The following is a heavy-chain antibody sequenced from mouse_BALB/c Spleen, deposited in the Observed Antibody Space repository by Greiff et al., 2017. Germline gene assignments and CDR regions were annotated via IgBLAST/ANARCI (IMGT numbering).Heavy chain of an antibody. V-gene: IGHV5-12-1*01. J-gene: IGHJ3*01. CDR3: ARPPYGNYGWFAY. D-gene: IGHD2-1*01. Sequence: EVQVVESGGGLVKPGGSLKLSCAASGFAFSSYDMSWVRQTPEKRLEWVAYISSGGGSTYYPDTVKGRFTISRDNAKNTLYLQMSSLKSEDTAMYYCARPPYGNYGWFAYWGQGTLVTVSA. CDR1: GFAFSSYD. CDR2: ISSGGGST.